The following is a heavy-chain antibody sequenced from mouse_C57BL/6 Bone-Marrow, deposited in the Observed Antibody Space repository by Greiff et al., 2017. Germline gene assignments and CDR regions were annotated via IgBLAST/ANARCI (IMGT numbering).Heavy chain of an antibody. CDR1: GYTFTSYG. Sequence: VKLQESGAELARPGASVKLSCKASGYTFTSYGISWVKQRTGQGLEWIGEIYPRSGNTYYNEKFKGKATLTADKSSSTAYMELRSLTSEDSAVYFCARRIIITTVVANYFDYWGQGTTLTVSS. J-gene: IGHJ2*01. CDR2: IYPRSGNT. V-gene: IGHV1-81*01. D-gene: IGHD1-1*01. CDR3: ARRIIITTVVANYFDY.